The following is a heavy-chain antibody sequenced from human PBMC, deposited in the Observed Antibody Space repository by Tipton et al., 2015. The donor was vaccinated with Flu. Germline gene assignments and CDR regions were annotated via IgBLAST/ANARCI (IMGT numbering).Heavy chain of an antibody. Sequence: TLSLTCTVSGGSISSYYWSWIRQPAGKGLEWIGRIYTSGSTNYSPSLKSRVTMSVDTSKNQFSLKLSSVTAADTAVYYCARDRSICSGGSCPYYFDYWGQGTLVTVSS. J-gene: IGHJ4*02. CDR3: ARDRSICSGGSCPYYFDY. V-gene: IGHV4-4*07. CDR1: GGSISSYY. CDR2: IYTSGST. D-gene: IGHD2-15*01.